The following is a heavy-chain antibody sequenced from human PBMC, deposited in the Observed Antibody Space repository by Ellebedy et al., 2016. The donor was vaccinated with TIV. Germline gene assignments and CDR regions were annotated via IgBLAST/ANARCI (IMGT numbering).Heavy chain of an antibody. D-gene: IGHD3-9*01. J-gene: IGHJ6*02. CDR3: ARASRNYHSLTGYYVGAMDV. V-gene: IGHV4-30-4*08. CDR2: ISNTGKT. CDR1: GDSVTSSSYY. Sequence: SETLSLXXSVSGDSVTSSSYYWTWIRQRPGRGLEWIGYISNTGKTYYNSSLKSRVDVSLDTSENQFSLKLSSMTAPDTAVYYCARASRNYHSLTGYYVGAMDVWGQGTTVTVSS.